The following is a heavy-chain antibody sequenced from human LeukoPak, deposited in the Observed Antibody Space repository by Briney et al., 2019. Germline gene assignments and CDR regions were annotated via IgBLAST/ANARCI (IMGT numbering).Heavy chain of an antibody. CDR1: GYTFTGYY. CDR3: ARDTSYYYDSSGYNLFDY. Sequence: ASVKVSCKASGYTFTGYYMHWVRQAPGQGLEWMGWINPNSGGTNYAQKFQGRVTMTRDTSISTAYMELSRLRSDDTAVYYCARDTSYYYDSSGYNLFDYWGQGTLVTVSS. J-gene: IGHJ4*02. CDR2: INPNSGGT. V-gene: IGHV1-2*02. D-gene: IGHD3-22*01.